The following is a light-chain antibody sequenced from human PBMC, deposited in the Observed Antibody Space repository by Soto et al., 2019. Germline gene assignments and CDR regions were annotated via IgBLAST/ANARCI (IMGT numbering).Light chain of an antibody. V-gene: IGKV4-1*01. CDR2: LAS. J-gene: IGKJ5*01. Sequence: DIVMTQSPDSLAVSLGERATINCKSTQSVLYSSNNKNFLSWFQQKPGRPPKLLIYLASTRESGVPDRFSGSGSGTDFTLTISSLQAEDVAVYYCQQYYSDPITFGQGTRLEIK. CDR1: QSVLYSSNNKNF. CDR3: QQYYSDPIT.